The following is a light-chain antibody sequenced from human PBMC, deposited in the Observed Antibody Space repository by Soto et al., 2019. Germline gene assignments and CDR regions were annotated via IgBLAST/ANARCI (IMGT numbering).Light chain of an antibody. CDR3: QLSYGSPFT. CDR2: TAS. Sequence: DFQMTQSPSSMSASVGDRVTISCRPSHSISTYLNWYQHKPGTAPKLLIYTASNLQSGVPSRFSGSGSGTDFTLTISSLQPEDFATYYCQLSYGSPFTFGPGTKVDVK. CDR1: HSISTY. V-gene: IGKV1-39*01. J-gene: IGKJ3*01.